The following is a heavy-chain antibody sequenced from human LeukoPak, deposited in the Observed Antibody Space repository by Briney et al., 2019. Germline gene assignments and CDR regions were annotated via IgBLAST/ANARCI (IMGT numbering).Heavy chain of an antibody. Sequence: PGGSLRLSCAASGLRFTNYAMSWVRRAPGKGLEWVSSISGTSYSINYADSVKGRFTSSRDNAKNSLYLQMNSLRAEDTAVYYCARGASISPVDYWGQGTLVTVSS. CDR1: GLRFTNYA. CDR3: ARGASISPVDY. J-gene: IGHJ4*02. V-gene: IGHV3-21*06. D-gene: IGHD2/OR15-2a*01. CDR2: ISGTSYSI.